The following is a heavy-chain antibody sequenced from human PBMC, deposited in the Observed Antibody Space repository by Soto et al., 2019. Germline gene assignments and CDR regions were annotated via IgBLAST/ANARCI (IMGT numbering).Heavy chain of an antibody. CDR1: GFTFSSYA. V-gene: IGHV3-30-3*01. Sequence: HPGGSLRLSCAASGFTFSSYAMHWVRQAPGKGLEWVAVISYDGSNKYYADSVKCRFTISRDNSKNTLYLQMNSLRAEDTAVYYCARSLYDYVWGSYRYTGFDYWGQGTLVTDSS. J-gene: IGHJ4*02. CDR2: ISYDGSNK. CDR3: ARSLYDYVWGSYRYTGFDY. D-gene: IGHD3-16*02.